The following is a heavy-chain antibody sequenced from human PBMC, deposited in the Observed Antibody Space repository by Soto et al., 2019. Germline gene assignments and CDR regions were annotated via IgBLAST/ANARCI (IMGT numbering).Heavy chain of an antibody. CDR2: ISAHNGNT. V-gene: IGHV1-18*01. J-gene: IGHJ4*02. CDR3: ARGRYGDY. D-gene: IGHD1-1*01. CDR1: GYIFTTYG. Sequence: QVHLVQSGAEVKKPGASVKVSCKGSGYIFTTYGITWVRQAPGQGLEWMGWISAHNGNTNYAQKHQGRITVTGYTSPSTAYMELRNLRSDDTAVYYCARGRYGDYWGQGALVTVSS.